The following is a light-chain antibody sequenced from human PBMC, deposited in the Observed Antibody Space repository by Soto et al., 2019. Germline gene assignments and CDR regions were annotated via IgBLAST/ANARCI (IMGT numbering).Light chain of an antibody. Sequence: QSALTQPRSVSGSPGQAVTISCTGTSSDVGSYDHVSWYQQHPGKASKVIMYEVNQRSSRVPDRFSGSKSGNTASLTISGLQAEDEADYYCSSYAGSYSVVFGGGTKVTVL. V-gene: IGLV2-11*01. CDR3: SSYAGSYSVV. CDR2: EVN. J-gene: IGLJ2*01. CDR1: SSDVGSYDH.